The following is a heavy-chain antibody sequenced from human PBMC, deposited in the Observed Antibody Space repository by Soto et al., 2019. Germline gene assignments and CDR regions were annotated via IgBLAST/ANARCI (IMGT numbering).Heavy chain of an antibody. V-gene: IGHV1-69*06. CDR3: AIGTPDYYDSCGYYPGGYYFDY. CDR2: IIPIFGTA. D-gene: IGHD3-22*01. Sequence: SVKVSCKASGGTFSSYAISWVRQAPGQGLEWMGGIIPIFGTANYAQKFQGRVTITADKSTSTAYMELSSLRSEDTAVYYCAIGTPDYYDSCGYYPGGYYFDYWGQGTLCTV. CDR1: GGTFSSYA. J-gene: IGHJ4*02.